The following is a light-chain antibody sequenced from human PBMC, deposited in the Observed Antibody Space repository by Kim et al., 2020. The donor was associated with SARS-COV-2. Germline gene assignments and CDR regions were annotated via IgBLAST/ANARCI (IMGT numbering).Light chain of an antibody. CDR1: ASDVVSYNL. Sequence: QLNTISCTGNASDVVSYNLVSWYQQSPGKGPKFIIYEGNKRAPGVSNRFSGSKSGSWASLTISGLQPEDEADYHCFSYAGSSTWVFGGGNPLTVL. J-gene: IGLJ3*02. V-gene: IGLV2-23*01. CDR3: FSYAGSSTWV. CDR2: EGN.